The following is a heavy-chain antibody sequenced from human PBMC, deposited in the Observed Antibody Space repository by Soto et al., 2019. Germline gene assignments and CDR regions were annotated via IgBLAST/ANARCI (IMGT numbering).Heavy chain of an antibody. CDR2: IIPILGIA. V-gene: IGHV1-69*02. J-gene: IGHJ6*03. CDR3: ARVAEIGTVTNGYYYYLDV. D-gene: IGHD4-17*01. CDR1: GDTFSRHT. Sequence: QVQRVQSGAEVKKPGSSVKVSCKASGDTFSRHTISWVRQAPGQGLGWMGRIIPILGIANYAQKFQGRVTITAVKSTSTAYMDLSSLRSEDTAVYYCARVAEIGTVTNGYYYYLDVWGKGTTVTVSS.